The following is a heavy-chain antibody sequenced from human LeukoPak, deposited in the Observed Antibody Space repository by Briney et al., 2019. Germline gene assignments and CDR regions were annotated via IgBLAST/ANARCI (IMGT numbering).Heavy chain of an antibody. J-gene: IGHJ4*02. CDR2: ISGSGGST. Sequence: PGGSLRFSCAASGFTFSGYAMSWVRQAPGKGLEWVSGISGSGGSTYYADSVKGRFTISRDNSKNTLYLQMNSLRAEDTAVYYCARDQYYGSGSYYTDYWGQGTLVTVSS. V-gene: IGHV3-23*01. CDR3: ARDQYYGSGSYYTDY. CDR1: GFTFSGYA. D-gene: IGHD3-10*01.